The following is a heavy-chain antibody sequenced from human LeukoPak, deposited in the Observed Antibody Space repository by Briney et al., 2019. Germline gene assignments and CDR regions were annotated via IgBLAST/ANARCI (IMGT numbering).Heavy chain of an antibody. J-gene: IGHJ4*02. D-gene: IGHD5-24*01. CDR2: INHSGST. Sequence: SETLSLTCAVYGGSFSGYYWSWIRQPPGKGLEWIGEINHSGSTNYNPSLKSRVTISVDTSKNQFSLKLSSVTAADTAAYYCARSEGWLQLETIDYWGQGTLVTVSS. V-gene: IGHV4-34*01. CDR1: GGSFSGYY. CDR3: ARSEGWLQLETIDY.